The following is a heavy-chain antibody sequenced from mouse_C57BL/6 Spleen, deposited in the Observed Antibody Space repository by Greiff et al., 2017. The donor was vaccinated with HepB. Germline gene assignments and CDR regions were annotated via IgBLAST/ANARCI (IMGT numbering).Heavy chain of an antibody. CDR1: GFTFSSYT. D-gene: IGHD2-3*01. CDR3: ARHDGYGDAWFAD. CDR2: ISGGGGNT. J-gene: IGHJ3*01. V-gene: IGHV5-9*01. Sequence: EVLLVESGGGLVKPGGSLKLSCAASGFTFSSYTMSWVRQTPGKRLEWVATISGGGGNTYYPDSVKGRFTISRDNAKNTLYLQMSSLTSEDTALYYCARHDGYGDAWFADWGQGTLVTVSA.